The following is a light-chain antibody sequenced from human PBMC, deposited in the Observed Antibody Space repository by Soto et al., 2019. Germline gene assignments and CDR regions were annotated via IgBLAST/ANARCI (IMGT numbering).Light chain of an antibody. CDR3: LQALQTPLT. CDR2: LGS. Sequence: DIVMTQSPLSLPVTPGESASISCRSSQSLLHSNGYSYFDWYLQKPGQSPQLLIYLGSNRASGVPDMFSGSGSGTDFTLKISRVEAEDFWVYYCLQALQTPLTFGQGTRLEIK. V-gene: IGKV2-28*01. CDR1: QSLLHSNGYSY. J-gene: IGKJ5*01.